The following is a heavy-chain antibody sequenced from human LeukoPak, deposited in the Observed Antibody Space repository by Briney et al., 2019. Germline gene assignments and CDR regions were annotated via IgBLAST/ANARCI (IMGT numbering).Heavy chain of an antibody. V-gene: IGHV1-69*04. CDR3: AREAEYGDYLFDY. CDR2: IIPLVGRA. D-gene: IGHD4-17*01. CDR1: GYTFIDYY. Sequence: SVKVSCKASGYTFIDYYIHWVRQAPGQGLEWMGRIIPLVGRANYAQKFQGRVMITADKSTSTAYMELSSLRSEDTAVYYCAREAEYGDYLFDYWGQGTLVTISS. J-gene: IGHJ4*02.